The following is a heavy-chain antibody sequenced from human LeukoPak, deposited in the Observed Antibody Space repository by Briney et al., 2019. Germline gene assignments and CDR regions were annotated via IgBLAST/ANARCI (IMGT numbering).Heavy chain of an antibody. CDR2: ISTSSSHI. D-gene: IGHD6-25*01. V-gene: IGHV3-21*01. J-gene: IGHJ3*02. CDR1: GFSFSSYS. CDR3: ARGSVELQRLDAFDI. Sequence: GGSLRLSCAASGFSFSSYSMDWVRQAPGKGLEWVSSISTSSSHIYYADSVKGRFTISRDNAKNSLCLQMNSLRAEDTAVYYCARGSVELQRLDAFDIWGQGTMVTVSS.